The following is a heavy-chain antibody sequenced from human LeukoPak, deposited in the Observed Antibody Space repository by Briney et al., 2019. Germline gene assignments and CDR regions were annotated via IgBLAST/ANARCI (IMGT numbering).Heavy chain of an antibody. CDR2: IIPIFGTA. Sequence: SVKVSCKASGGTFSSYAISWVRQAPGQGLEWMRRIIPIFGTANYAQKFQGRVTITTDESTSTAYMELSSLRSEDTAVYYCARASYYYDSSGYYYWGQGTLVTVSS. CDR1: GGTFSSYA. J-gene: IGHJ4*02. V-gene: IGHV1-69*05. D-gene: IGHD3-22*01. CDR3: ARASYYYDSSGYYY.